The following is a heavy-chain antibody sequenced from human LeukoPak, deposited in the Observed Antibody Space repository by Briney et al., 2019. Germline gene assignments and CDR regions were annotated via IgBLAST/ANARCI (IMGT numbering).Heavy chain of an antibody. D-gene: IGHD4-17*01. CDR3: ARNYGELDY. CDR2: IYYSGST. CDR1: GGSISSSSYY. V-gene: IGHV4-39*07. J-gene: IGHJ4*02. Sequence: PSETLSLTCTVSGGSISSSSYYWGWIRQPPGKGLEWIGSIYYSGSTYYNPSLKSRVTISVDTSKNQFSLKLSSVTAADTAVYYCARNYGELDYWGQGTLVTVSS.